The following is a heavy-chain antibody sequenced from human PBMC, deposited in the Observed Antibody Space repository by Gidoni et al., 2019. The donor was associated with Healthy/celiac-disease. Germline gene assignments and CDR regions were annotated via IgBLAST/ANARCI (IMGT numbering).Heavy chain of an antibody. CDR1: GGSISRGHYY. Sequence: QVQLQESGPGLVKPSQTLSLTCTVPGGSISRGHYYWSWIRQPPGKGLEWIGYIYYSGSTYYNPSLKSRVTISVDTSKNQFSLKLSSVTAADTAVYYCARVADPFPRYGDYVVGWFDPWGQGTLVTVSS. CDR3: ARVADPFPRYGDYVVGWFDP. D-gene: IGHD4-17*01. J-gene: IGHJ5*02. CDR2: IYYSGST. V-gene: IGHV4-30-4*01.